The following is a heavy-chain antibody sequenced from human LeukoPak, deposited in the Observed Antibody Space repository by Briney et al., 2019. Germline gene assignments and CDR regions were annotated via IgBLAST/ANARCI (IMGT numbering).Heavy chain of an antibody. D-gene: IGHD6-19*01. J-gene: IGHJ4*02. CDR1: GFTFSSYG. V-gene: IGHV3-9*01. Sequence: GGSLRLSCAASGFTFSSYGMHWVRQAPGKGLEWVSGISWNSGSIGYADSVKGRFTISRDNAKNSLYLQMNSLRAEDTALYYCAKDIRAVALYYFDYWGQGTLVTASS. CDR2: ISWNSGSI. CDR3: AKDIRAVALYYFDY.